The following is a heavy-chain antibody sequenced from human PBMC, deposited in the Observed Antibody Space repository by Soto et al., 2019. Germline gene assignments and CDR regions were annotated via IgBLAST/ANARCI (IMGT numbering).Heavy chain of an antibody. D-gene: IGHD2-21*02. CDR1: GFIVSSAW. Sequence: EVQLVESGGGLVKPGGSLRLSCTVSGFIVSSAWMNWVRQAPGKGLEWVGRIKSKIDGGTTDYAAPVQGRFTISLEDSKNMLYLQMESLRTEHRAVFYCATAPLRALTEDTARSWGQGTLVTVSS. V-gene: IGHV3-15*07. CDR2: IKSKIDGGTT. J-gene: IGHJ5*02. CDR3: ATAPLRALTEDTARS.